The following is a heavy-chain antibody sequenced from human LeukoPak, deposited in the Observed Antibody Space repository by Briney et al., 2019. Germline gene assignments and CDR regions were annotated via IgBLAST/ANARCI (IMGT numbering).Heavy chain of an antibody. V-gene: IGHV3-20*04. D-gene: IGHD2-8*01. Sequence: GGSLRLSCAASGFTFDDYGMRWVRQAAGKGLEWVSGINWNGGSTDYADSVKGRFTISRDNAKNSLYLQMNSLRAEDTALYYCARAAVLMVYAVHFDYWGQGTLVTVSS. J-gene: IGHJ4*02. CDR3: ARAAVLMVYAVHFDY. CDR2: INWNGGST. CDR1: GFTFDDYG.